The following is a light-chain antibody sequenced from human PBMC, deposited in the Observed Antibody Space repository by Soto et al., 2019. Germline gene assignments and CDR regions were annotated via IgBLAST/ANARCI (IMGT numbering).Light chain of an antibody. V-gene: IGLV2-14*03. CDR3: SSYTITATL. CDR1: SNDVGLYNY. J-gene: IGLJ2*01. Sequence: QSALTQPASVSGSPGQSITISCTGSSNDVGLYNYVSWYQQHPGKAPKLVISDVTNRPSGVSDRFSGSKSGNTAFLTISGLQAEDEPDYYCSSYTITATLFGRGTKVTVL. CDR2: DVT.